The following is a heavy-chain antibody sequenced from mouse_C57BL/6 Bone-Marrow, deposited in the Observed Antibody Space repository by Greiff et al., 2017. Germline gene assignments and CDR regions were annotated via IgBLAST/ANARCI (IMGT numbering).Heavy chain of an antibody. CDR3: ARYYYGSSYAMDY. CDR1: GYTFTNYW. CDR2: IYPGGGYT. J-gene: IGHJ4*01. V-gene: IGHV1-63*01. D-gene: IGHD1-1*01. Sequence: QVKLQQSGAELVRPGTSVKMSCKASGYTFTNYWIGWAKQRPGHGLEWIGDIYPGGGYTNYNAKFRGKATLTADKSSSTAYMQFSILTSEYSAIDDFARYYYGSSYAMDYWGQGTSVTVSS.